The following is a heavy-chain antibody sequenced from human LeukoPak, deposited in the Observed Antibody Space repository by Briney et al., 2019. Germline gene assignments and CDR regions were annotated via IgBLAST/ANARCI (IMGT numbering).Heavy chain of an antibody. D-gene: IGHD6-19*01. CDR2: ISGSSDST. J-gene: IGHJ5*02. CDR3: IGGYSSAWYNWFDP. Sequence: PGGSLRLSCAASGFTFNSYAMSWVRQAPGKGLEWVSTISGSSDSTYYADSVKGRFTISRDNSKNTLYLQMNSLRADDTAVYYCIGGYSSAWYNWFDPWGQGTLVTVSS. CDR1: GFTFNSYA. V-gene: IGHV3-23*01.